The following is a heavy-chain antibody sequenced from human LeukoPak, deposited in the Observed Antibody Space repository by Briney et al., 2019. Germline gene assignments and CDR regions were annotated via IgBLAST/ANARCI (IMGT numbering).Heavy chain of an antibody. CDR2: ISSSSSYI. J-gene: IGHJ4*02. CDR1: GFTFSSYG. CDR3: VRDNPRCCGVVPANIDDY. D-gene: IGHD2-15*01. V-gene: IGHV3-21*01. Sequence: GRSLRLSCAASGFTFSSYGMHWVRQAPGKGLEWVSSISSSSSYIYYADSVKGRFTMSRDNAKNSLYLQMHSLRAEDTAVYYCVRDNPRCCGVVPANIDDYWGQGTLVTVSS.